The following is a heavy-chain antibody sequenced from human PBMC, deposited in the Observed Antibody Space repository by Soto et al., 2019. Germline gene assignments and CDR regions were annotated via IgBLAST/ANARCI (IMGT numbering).Heavy chain of an antibody. V-gene: IGHV3-23*01. CDR3: AKGRTVGTS. CDR1: GFIFRSYA. Sequence: GGSLRLSCAASGFIFRSYAMSWVRQAPGTGLEWVSAISDNGDTTYYVDSVKGRFTISRDNSKNTLYLQMNSLRAEDTALYYCAKGRTVGTSWGQGTLVTVSS. D-gene: IGHD1-1*01. CDR2: ISDNGDTT. J-gene: IGHJ5*02.